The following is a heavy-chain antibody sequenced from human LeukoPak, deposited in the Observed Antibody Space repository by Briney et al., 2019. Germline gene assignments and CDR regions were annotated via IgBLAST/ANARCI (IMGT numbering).Heavy chain of an antibody. J-gene: IGHJ3*02. D-gene: IGHD2-21*02. CDR2: IIPIFGTA. V-gene: IGHV1-69*05. CDR3: AREVTPFDAFDI. CDR1: GGTFSSYA. Sequence: SVKVSCKASGGTFSSYAISWVRQAPGQGLEWMGRIIPIFGTANYAQKFQGRVTTTTDASTSTAYMELSSLRSEDTAVYYCAREVTPFDAFDIWGQGTMVTVSS.